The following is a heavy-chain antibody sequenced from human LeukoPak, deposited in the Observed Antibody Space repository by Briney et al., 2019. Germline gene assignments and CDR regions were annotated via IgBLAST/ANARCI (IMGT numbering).Heavy chain of an antibody. V-gene: IGHV3-21*01. Sequence: GGPLRLSCAASEFTFSGYTMNWVRQAPGKGLEWVSSISSSSSYIYYADSVKGRFTISRDNAKNSLYLQMNSLRAEDTAVYYCARAVAVDYWGQGTLVTVSS. CDR2: ISSSSSYI. J-gene: IGHJ4*02. CDR1: EFTFSGYT. CDR3: ARAVAVDY. D-gene: IGHD6-19*01.